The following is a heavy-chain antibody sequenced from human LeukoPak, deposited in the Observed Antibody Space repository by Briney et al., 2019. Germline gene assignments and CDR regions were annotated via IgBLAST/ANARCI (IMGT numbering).Heavy chain of an antibody. CDR1: GGSISSSSYY. J-gene: IGHJ4*02. CDR2: IYYSGST. Sequence: SETLSLTCTVSGGSISSSSYYWGWIRQPPGKGLEWIVSIYYSGSTYYNPSLKSRVTISVDTSKNQFSLKLSSVTAADTAVYYCARVGTYYDPYYFDYWGQGTLVTVSS. V-gene: IGHV4-39*07. D-gene: IGHD3-22*01. CDR3: ARVGTYYDPYYFDY.